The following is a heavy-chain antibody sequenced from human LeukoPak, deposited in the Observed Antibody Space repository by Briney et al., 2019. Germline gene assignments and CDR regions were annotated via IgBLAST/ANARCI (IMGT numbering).Heavy chain of an antibody. CDR3: ASHGSSGHDPLT. V-gene: IGHV4-59*08. CDR2: IYYTGST. Sequence: PSETLSLTCTVSGDSIRSYYWNWIRRPPGKGLEWIGYIYYTGSTSYNPSLKSRVTISLDTSKSQFSLRLTSVTAADTAVYYCASHGSSGHDPLTWGQGTLVTVST. D-gene: IGHD5-12*01. CDR1: GDSIRSYY. J-gene: IGHJ4*01.